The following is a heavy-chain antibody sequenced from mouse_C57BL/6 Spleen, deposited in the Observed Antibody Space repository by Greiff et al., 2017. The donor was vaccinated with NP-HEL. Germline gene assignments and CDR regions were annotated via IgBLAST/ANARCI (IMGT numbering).Heavy chain of an antibody. D-gene: IGHD2-10*01. J-gene: IGHJ4*01. Sequence: QVQLQQPGAELVKPGASVKLSCKASGYTFTSYWMQWVKQRPGQGLEWIGEIDPSDSYTNYNQKFKGKATLTVDTSSSTAYMQLSSLTSEDSAVYYCARRGPYYGHYAMDYWGQGTSVTVSS. V-gene: IGHV1-50*01. CDR2: IDPSDSYT. CDR1: GYTFTSYW. CDR3: ARRGPYYGHYAMDY.